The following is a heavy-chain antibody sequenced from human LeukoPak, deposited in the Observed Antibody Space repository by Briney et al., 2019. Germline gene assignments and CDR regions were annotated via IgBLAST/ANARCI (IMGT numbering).Heavy chain of an antibody. CDR1: GGSISSGGYS. J-gene: IGHJ4*02. D-gene: IGHD3-10*01. Sequence: PSETLSLTCAVSGGSISSGGYSWSWIRQPPGKGLEWIGYIYHSGSTYYNPSLKSRVTISVDRSKNQFSLKLSSVTAADTAVYYCARAGYGSGRLSADFDYWGQGTLVTVSS. CDR2: IYHSGST. CDR3: ARAGYGSGRLSADFDY. V-gene: IGHV4-30-2*01.